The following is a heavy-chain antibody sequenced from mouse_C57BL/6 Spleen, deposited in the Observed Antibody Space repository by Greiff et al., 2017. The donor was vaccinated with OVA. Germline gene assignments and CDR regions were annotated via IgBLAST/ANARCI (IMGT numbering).Heavy chain of an antibody. CDR2: ISSGGSYT. Sequence: EVKLVESGGDLVKPGGSLKLSCAASGFTFSSYGMSWVRQTPDKRLEWVATISSGGSYTYYPDSVKGRFTISRDNAKNTLYLQMSSLKSEDTAMYDCARNYYGSSYWYFDVWGTGTTVTVSS. CDR3: ARNYYGSSYWYFDV. J-gene: IGHJ1*03. D-gene: IGHD1-1*01. CDR1: GFTFSSYG. V-gene: IGHV5-6*01.